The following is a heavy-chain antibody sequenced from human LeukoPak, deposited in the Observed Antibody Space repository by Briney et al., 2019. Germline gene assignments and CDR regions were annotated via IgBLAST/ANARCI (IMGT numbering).Heavy chain of an antibody. CDR1: GFTFSSYE. J-gene: IGHJ4*02. CDR2: ISSSGSTI. V-gene: IGHV3-48*03. D-gene: IGHD6-13*01. Sequence: PARSLRLSCAASGFTFSSYEMNWVRQAPGKGLEWVSYISSSGSTIYYADSVKGRFTISSDNAKNSLYLQSNSLRAEDTAVYYCARGVIAAAGPPTFDYWGQGTLVTVSS. CDR3: ARGVIAAAGPPTFDY.